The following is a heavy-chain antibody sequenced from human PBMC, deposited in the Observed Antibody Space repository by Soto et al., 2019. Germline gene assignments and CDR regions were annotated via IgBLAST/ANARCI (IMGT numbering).Heavy chain of an antibody. CDR3: ARDGGELPYYYYYGMDV. V-gene: IGHV1-2*04. D-gene: IGHD1-26*01. J-gene: IGHJ6*02. CDR1: GYTFTGYY. Sequence: EASVKVSCKASGYTFTGYYMHWVRQAPGQGLEWMGWINPNSGGTNYAQKFQGWVTMTRDTSISTAYMELSRLRSDDTAAYYCARDGGELPYYYYYGMDVWGQGTTVTVSS. CDR2: INPNSGGT.